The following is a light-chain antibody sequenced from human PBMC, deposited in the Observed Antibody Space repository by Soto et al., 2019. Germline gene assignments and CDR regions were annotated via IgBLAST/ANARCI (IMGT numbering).Light chain of an antibody. Sequence: DIQMTQSPSSLSASVGDRVTITCRASQTISTYLNWYQQNPGKAPKLLIYAASSLQSGVPSRFSGSGFATDFTLTISCLQPEDFATYYCQQSSNIPYTFGQGTKLESK. V-gene: IGKV1-39*01. CDR2: AAS. J-gene: IGKJ2*01. CDR1: QTISTY. CDR3: QQSSNIPYT.